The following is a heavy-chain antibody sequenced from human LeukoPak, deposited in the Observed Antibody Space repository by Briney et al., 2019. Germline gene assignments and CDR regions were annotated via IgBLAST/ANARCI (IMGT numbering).Heavy chain of an antibody. CDR3: AKGSYSSGWYESDY. CDR2: IYSDETT. D-gene: IGHD6-19*01. V-gene: IGHV3-53*01. J-gene: IGHJ4*02. CDR1: GFTVSSNY. Sequence: GGSLRLSCAASGFTVSSNYMGWVRQAPGKGLEWVSLIYSDETTYYADSVKGRFTISRDNSKNTLYLQMNSLRAEDTAVYYCAKGSYSSGWYESDYWGQGTLVTVSS.